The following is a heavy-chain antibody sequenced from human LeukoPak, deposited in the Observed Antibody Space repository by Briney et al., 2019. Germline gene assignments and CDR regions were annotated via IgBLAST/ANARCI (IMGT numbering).Heavy chain of an antibody. J-gene: IGHJ4*02. D-gene: IGHD6-6*01. CDR3: TKEMADRREAFDY. Sequence: GGSLRLSCAASGFTFSSYVMSWVRQAPGKGLEWVAFVRYDGSNKYYADSVKGRFTISRDNSKNTLYLQMNSLRAEDTAVYYCTKEMADRREAFDYWGQGTLATVSS. V-gene: IGHV3-30*02. CDR1: GFTFSSYV. CDR2: VRYDGSNK.